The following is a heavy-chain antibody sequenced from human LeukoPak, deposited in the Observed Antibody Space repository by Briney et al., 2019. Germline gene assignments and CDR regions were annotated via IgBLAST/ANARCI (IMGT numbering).Heavy chain of an antibody. CDR3: AKLDYGDYSPG. Sequence: HSGGSLRLSCAASGFTFSSYAMNWVRQAPGKGLEWVSGMSSGGGSTYYADSVRGRFAISRDNSKNTLYLQMNSLRAEDTAVYYCAKLDYGDYSPGWGQGTLVSVSS. CDR2: MSSGGGST. CDR1: GFTFSSYA. J-gene: IGHJ4*02. V-gene: IGHV3-23*01. D-gene: IGHD4-17*01.